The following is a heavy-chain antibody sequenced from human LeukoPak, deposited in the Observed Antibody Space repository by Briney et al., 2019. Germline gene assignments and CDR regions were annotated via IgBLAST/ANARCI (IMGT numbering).Heavy chain of an antibody. D-gene: IGHD4-23*01. CDR2: IKEDGSKR. CDR1: GFTFSTYW. V-gene: IGHV3-7*04. Sequence: GGCLRLSCAASGFTFSTYWMSWVRQAPGKGLEWVANIKEDGSKRYYVDSVRGRFSTTRDNAKNSLYLQMNSLRAEDTAVYYCARVGYGGNAKDYWGQGTLVRVSS. CDR3: ARVGYGGNAKDY. J-gene: IGHJ4*02.